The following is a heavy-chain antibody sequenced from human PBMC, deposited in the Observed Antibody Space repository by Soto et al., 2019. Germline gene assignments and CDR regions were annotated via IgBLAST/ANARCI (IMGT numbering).Heavy chain of an antibody. CDR2: ISGSGGST. D-gene: IGHD6-13*01. CDR1: GVTFSSYA. Sequence: PGGSLGLACASSGVTFSSYAMSCVRQDPGKGLEWVSAISGSGGSTYYADSVKGRFTISRDNSKNTLYLQMISLRAEDTAVYYCANSPGIAAAGFLLWGQGTLVTVSS. V-gene: IGHV3-23*01. J-gene: IGHJ4*02. CDR3: ANSPGIAAAGFLL.